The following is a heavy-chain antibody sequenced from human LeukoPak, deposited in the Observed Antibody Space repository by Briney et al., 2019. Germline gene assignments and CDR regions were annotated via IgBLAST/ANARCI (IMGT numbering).Heavy chain of an antibody. CDR3: ARGYCSGGSCYSWFDS. CDR1: GGSFGGYY. V-gene: IGHV4-34*01. J-gene: IGHJ5*01. D-gene: IGHD2-15*01. CDR2: INHSGST. Sequence: SETLSLTCAVYGGSFGGYYWSWIRQPPGKGLEWIGEINHSGSTNYNPSLKCRVTISVDTSKNQFSLKLSSVTAADTAVYYCARGYCSGGSCYSWFDSWGQGTLVTVSS.